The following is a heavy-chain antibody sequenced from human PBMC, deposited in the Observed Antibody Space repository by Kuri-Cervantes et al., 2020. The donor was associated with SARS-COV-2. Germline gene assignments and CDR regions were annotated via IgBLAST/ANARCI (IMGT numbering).Heavy chain of an antibody. V-gene: IGHV3-30*04. CDR3: ARDGGGNLGD. J-gene: IGHJ4*02. D-gene: IGHD4-23*01. CDR1: GFTFSSYA. Sequence: GESLKISCAASGFTFSSYAMHWVRQAPGKGLEWVAVISYDGSNKYYADSVEGRFTISRDNSKNTLYLQMNSLRAEDTAVYYCARDGGGNLGDWGQGTLVTVSS. CDR2: ISYDGSNK.